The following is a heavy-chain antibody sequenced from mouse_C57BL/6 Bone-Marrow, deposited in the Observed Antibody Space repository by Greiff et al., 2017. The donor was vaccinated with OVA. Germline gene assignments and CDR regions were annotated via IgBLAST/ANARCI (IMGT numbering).Heavy chain of an antibody. Sequence: EVQLVESGGGLVKPGGSLKLSCAASGFTFSDYGMHWVRQAPEKGLEWVAYISSGSSTIYYADTVKGRFTISRDNAKHTLFLQMTSLRSEDTAMYYCARTGYDGYHYAMDYWGQGTSVTVSS. CDR1: GFTFSDYG. CDR3: ARTGYDGYHYAMDY. D-gene: IGHD2-3*01. V-gene: IGHV5-17*01. CDR2: ISSGSSTI. J-gene: IGHJ4*01.